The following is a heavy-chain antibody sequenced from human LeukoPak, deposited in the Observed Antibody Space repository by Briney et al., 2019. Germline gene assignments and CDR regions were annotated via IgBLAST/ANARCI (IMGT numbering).Heavy chain of an antibody. CDR2: IDPSDSYT. V-gene: IGHV5-10-1*01. J-gene: IGHJ3*02. Sequence: TGESLKISCKGSGYSFTSYWISWVRQMPGKGLEWMGRIDPSDSYTNYSPSFQGHVTISADKSISTAYLQWSSLKASDTAMYYCARLRRYYDSSGYRDDAFDIWGQGTMVTVSS. CDR3: ARLRRYYDSSGYRDDAFDI. CDR1: GYSFTSYW. D-gene: IGHD3-22*01.